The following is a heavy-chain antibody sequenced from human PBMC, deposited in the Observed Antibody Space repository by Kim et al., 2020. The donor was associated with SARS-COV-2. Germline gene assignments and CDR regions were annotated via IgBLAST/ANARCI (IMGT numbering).Heavy chain of an antibody. D-gene: IGHD6-19*01. CDR3: AREMQWLVREDAFDI. V-gene: IGHV3-30*04. J-gene: IGHJ3*02. CDR1: GFTFSSYA. CDR2: ISYDGSNK. Sequence: GGSLRLSCAASGFTFSSYAMHWVRQAPGKGLEWVAVISYDGSNKYYADSVKGRFTISRDNSKNTLYLQMNSLRAEDTAVYYCAREMQWLVREDAFDIWGQGTMVTVSS.